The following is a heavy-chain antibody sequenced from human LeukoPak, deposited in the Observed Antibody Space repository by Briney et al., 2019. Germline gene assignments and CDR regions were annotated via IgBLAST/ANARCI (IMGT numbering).Heavy chain of an antibody. CDR3: ANESPGYSSSWYVY. V-gene: IGHV3-7*01. J-gene: IGHJ4*02. D-gene: IGHD6-13*01. CDR2: IKQDGSEK. CDR1: GFTFSSYW. Sequence: GGSLRLSCAASGFTFSSYWMSWVRQAPGKGLEWVANIKQDGSEKYYVDSVKGRFTISRDNSKNTLYLQMNSLRAEDTAVYYCANESPGYSSSWYVYWGQGTLVTVSS.